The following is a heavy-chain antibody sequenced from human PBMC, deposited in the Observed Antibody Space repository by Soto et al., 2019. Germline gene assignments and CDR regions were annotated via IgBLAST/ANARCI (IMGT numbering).Heavy chain of an antibody. V-gene: IGHV3-74*01. D-gene: IGHD3-22*01. CDR2: INIDGSST. CDR1: GFTFSSYW. J-gene: IGHJ4*02. CDR3: ASPDPARFDYHSSGYLED. Sequence: GGSLRLSCAASGFTFSSYWMHWVRQSPGKWLVWVSRINIDGSSTSYADSVKGRFTISRDNAKNTLYLQMNSLRAEDTAVYHCASPDPARFDYHSSGYLEDGGQGTLVTV.